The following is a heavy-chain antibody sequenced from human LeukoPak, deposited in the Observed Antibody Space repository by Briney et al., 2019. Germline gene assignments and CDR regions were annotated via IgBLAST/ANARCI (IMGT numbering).Heavy chain of an antibody. CDR1: GGSFSGYY. J-gene: IGHJ4*02. CDR3: AREGRRHYYGSGSYRH. V-gene: IGHV4-34*01. Sequence: PSETLSLTCAVYGGSFSGYYWSWIRQPPGKGLEWIGEINHSGSTNYSPSLKSRVTISVDTSKNQFSLKLSSVTAADTAVYYCAREGRRHYYGSGSYRHWGQGTLVTVSS. CDR2: INHSGST. D-gene: IGHD3-10*01.